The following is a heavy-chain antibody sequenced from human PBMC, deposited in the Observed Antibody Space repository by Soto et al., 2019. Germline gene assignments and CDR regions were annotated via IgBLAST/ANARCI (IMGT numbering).Heavy chain of an antibody. CDR3: PRGGHYYHSMI. J-gene: IGHJ4*02. CDR1: GDSVSGGGYY. V-gene: IGHV4-61*08. D-gene: IGHD3-22*01. Sequence: QVQLQESGPGLVKPSETLSLICTVSGDSVSGGGYYWTWIRQPPGKGLEWIGYISFTGDTTYNPSLRSRVTIAMHTSKNQFSLKLTSATAADTALYYCPRGGHYYHSMIWGPGTLVTVSS. CDR2: ISFTGDT.